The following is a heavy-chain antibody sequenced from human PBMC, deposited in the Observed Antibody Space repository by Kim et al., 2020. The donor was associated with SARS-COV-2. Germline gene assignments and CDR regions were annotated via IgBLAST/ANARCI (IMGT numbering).Heavy chain of an antibody. CDR3: AKATGVGDTAMVTTPWDAFDI. Sequence: GGSLRLSCAASGFTFSSYAMSWVRQAPGKGLEWVSAISGSGGSTYYADSVKGRFTISRDNSKNTLYLQMNSLRAEDTAVYYCAKATGVGDTAMVTTPWDAFDIWGQGTMVTVSS. V-gene: IGHV3-23*01. D-gene: IGHD5-18*01. J-gene: IGHJ3*02. CDR1: GFTFSSYA. CDR2: ISGSGGST.